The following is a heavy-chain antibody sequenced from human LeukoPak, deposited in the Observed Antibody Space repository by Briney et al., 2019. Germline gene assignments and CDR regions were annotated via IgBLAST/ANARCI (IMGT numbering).Heavy chain of an antibody. CDR3: AIHIVVVTTARDAFDI. CDR1: GYRFTDQW. Sequence: GESLKISCKASGYRFTDQWIGWVRQKPGKDLEWMGIIYPDGSHTVYSPSFQGQVTISVNRSITTAYLHWDSLRASDSATYYCAIHIVVVTTARDAFDIWGQGTVVTVSS. V-gene: IGHV5-51*01. J-gene: IGHJ3*02. CDR2: IYPDGSHT. D-gene: IGHD2-21*02.